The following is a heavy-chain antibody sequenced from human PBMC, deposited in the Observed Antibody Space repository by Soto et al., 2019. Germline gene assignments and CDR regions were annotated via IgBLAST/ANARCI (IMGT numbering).Heavy chain of an antibody. CDR1: GFTFSSYA. J-gene: IGHJ3*02. CDR3: AKDRVTMIVVVPVGVFDI. CDR2: ISGSGGST. Sequence: GGSLRLSCAASGFTFSSYAMSWVRQAPGKGLEWVSAISGSGGSTYYADSVKGRFTISRDNSKNTLYLQMNSLRAEDTAVYYCAKDRVTMIVVVPVGVFDIWGQGTMVTVSS. D-gene: IGHD3-22*01. V-gene: IGHV3-23*01.